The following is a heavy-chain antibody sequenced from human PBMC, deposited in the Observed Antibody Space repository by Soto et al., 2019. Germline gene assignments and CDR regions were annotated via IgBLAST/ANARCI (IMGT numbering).Heavy chain of an antibody. Sequence: SETLSLTCTVSGDSTSTSTYYWGWIRQPPGKGLEWIGSIDYRGSTYHNPSLKSRVTISVDTSKNQFSLKLSSVTASDTAVYYGPRHAPRGDDPWGHGTRVTVAS. V-gene: IGHV4-39*01. D-gene: IGHD3-16*01. CDR3: PRHAPRGDDP. CDR1: GDSTSTSTYY. CDR2: IDYRGST. J-gene: IGHJ5*02.